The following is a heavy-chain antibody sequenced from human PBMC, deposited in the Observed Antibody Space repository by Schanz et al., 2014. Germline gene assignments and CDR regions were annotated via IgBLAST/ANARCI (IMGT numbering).Heavy chain of an antibody. D-gene: IGHD4-17*01. J-gene: IGHJ4*02. Sequence: EVQLVESGGGLVKPGGSLRLSCDGSGFTFNTYLMGWVRQAPGKGLEWVANIKQDGSAKNYVDSVKGRFTISRDNPKNSLCLQMNSLRAEDTALYYCARVLGGDEGLDQWGQGALVTVSS. CDR3: ARVLGGDEGLDQ. CDR2: IKQDGSAK. CDR1: GFTFNTYL. V-gene: IGHV3-7*01.